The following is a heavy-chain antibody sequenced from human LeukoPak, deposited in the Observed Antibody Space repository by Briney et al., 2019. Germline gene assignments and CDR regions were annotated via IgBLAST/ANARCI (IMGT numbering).Heavy chain of an antibody. V-gene: IGHV4-34*01. CDR3: ARETRITMVPSFDY. D-gene: IGHD3-10*01. CDR1: GGSFSGYY. Sequence: SETLSLTCAVYGGSFSGYYWSWIRQPPGKGLEWIGEINHSGSTNYNPSLKSRVTISVDTSKNQFSLKLSSVTAADTVVYYCARETRITMVPSFDYWGQGTLVTVSS. CDR2: INHSGST. J-gene: IGHJ4*02.